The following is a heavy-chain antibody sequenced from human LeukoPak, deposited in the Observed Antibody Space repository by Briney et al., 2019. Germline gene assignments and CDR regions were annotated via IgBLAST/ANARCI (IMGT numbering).Heavy chain of an antibody. J-gene: IGHJ4*02. Sequence: GGSLRLSCAASGFTFSSYWIHWVRQGPGKGLVWVSRTNSDGSSTSYAASVKGRFTISRDNVKNTVYLQMNSLRAEDTAVYYCTRGGGGNSFGQFDSWGQGTLVTVSS. CDR3: TRGGGGNSFGQFDS. CDR2: TNSDGSST. V-gene: IGHV3-74*01. D-gene: IGHD5-18*01. CDR1: GFTFSSYW.